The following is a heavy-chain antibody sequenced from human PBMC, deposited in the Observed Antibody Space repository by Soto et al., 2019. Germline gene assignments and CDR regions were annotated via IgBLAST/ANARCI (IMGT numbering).Heavy chain of an antibody. CDR3: ARVLTAAGFDY. CDR1: GYSFPSYC. D-gene: IGHD6-13*01. J-gene: IGHJ4*02. Sequence: SVNVSSKDCGYSFPSYCMWLLRQAPGQGLEWMGWISAYNGNKNYAQKLQGRVTMTTDTSTSTAYMELRSLRSDDTAVYDRARVLTAAGFDYWGQGTLVTVSS. CDR2: ISAYNGNK. V-gene: IGHV1-18*01.